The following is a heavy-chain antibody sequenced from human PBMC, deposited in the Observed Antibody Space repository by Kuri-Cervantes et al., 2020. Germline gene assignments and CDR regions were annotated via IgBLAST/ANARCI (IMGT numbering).Heavy chain of an antibody. CDR2: IYYSGST. J-gene: IGHJ4*02. V-gene: IGHV4-59*13. CDR1: GESFSVYY. CDR3: ASMGKGGSLAY. Sequence: SETLSLTCAVYGESFSVYYWSWIRQPPGKGLEWIGYIYYSGSTNYNPSLKSRVTISVDTSKNQFSLKLSSVTAADTAVYYCASMGKGGSLAYWGQGTLVTVSS. D-gene: IGHD1-26*01.